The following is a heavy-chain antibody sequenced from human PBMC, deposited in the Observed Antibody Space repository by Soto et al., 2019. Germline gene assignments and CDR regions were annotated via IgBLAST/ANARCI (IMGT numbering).Heavy chain of an antibody. J-gene: IGHJ6*02. V-gene: IGHV5-51*01. CDR1: GYSFTSYW. D-gene: IGHD2-2*01. CDR2: IYPGDSDT. CDR3: ARLGLGCSSTSCHYYGMDV. Sequence: GESLKISCKGSGYSFTSYWIGWVRQMPGKGLEWMGIIYPGDSDTRYGPSFQGQVTISADKSISTAYLQWSSLKAPDTAMYYCARLGLGCSSTSCHYYGMDVWGQGTTVTRLL.